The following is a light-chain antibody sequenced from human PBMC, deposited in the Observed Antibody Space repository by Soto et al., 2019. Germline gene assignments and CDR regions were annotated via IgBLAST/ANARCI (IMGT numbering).Light chain of an antibody. Sequence: EIVMTQSPVTLSVSPGERATLSCRASQSVRSNLAWYQQKPGQAPRLLIYGASTRATGVPARFSGSGSGTEFTLTISSLQSEDFAVYYCQHYNNWPPWTFGQVTKVEIK. CDR2: GAS. J-gene: IGKJ1*01. CDR3: QHYNNWPPWT. CDR1: QSVRSN. V-gene: IGKV3-15*01.